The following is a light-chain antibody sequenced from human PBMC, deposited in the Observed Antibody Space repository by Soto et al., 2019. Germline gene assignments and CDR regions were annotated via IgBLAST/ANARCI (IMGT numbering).Light chain of an antibody. J-gene: IGKJ5*01. CDR1: QDINKN. CDR2: DAS. Sequence: DTQMNQSASSLFASVGNRFTIPCQASQDINKNLIWYQQKPGKAPKLLIYDASDLETGVPSRFSGSGSWTEFTLTISSLHPDDFATYYCQQRHSYPITFGQGTRLEIK. V-gene: IGKV1-33*01. CDR3: QQRHSYPIT.